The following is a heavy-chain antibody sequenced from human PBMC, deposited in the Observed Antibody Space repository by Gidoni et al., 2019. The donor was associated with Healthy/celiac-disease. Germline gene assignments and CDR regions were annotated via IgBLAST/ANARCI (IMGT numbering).Heavy chain of an antibody. CDR3: ARGKMATTYYYFDY. V-gene: IGHV3-33*01. CDR1: GFTFSSYG. Sequence: QVQLVESGGGVVQPGRSLRLSCSASGFTFSSYGMHWVRQAPGKGLEWVAVIWYDGSNKYYADSVKGRFTISRDNSKNTLYLQMNSLRAEDTAVYYCARGKMATTYYYFDYWGQGTLVTVSS. D-gene: IGHD5-12*01. CDR2: IWYDGSNK. J-gene: IGHJ4*02.